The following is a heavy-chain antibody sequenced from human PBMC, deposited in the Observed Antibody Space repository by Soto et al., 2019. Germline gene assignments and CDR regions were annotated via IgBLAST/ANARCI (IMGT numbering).Heavy chain of an antibody. J-gene: IGHJ3*02. CDR2: ISGSGGTT. CDR3: EKTANGWFSAFDI. D-gene: IGHD6-19*01. CDR1: GFTFSSYA. Sequence: EVQLLESGGGLVQPGGSLRLSCAASGFTFSSYAMSWVRQAPGKGLEWVSAISGSGGTTYYADSVKGRFTFSRDNSKNTLYLQLNSLRAEATAVYYCEKTANGWFSAFDIWGQGTMVTVSS. V-gene: IGHV3-23*01.